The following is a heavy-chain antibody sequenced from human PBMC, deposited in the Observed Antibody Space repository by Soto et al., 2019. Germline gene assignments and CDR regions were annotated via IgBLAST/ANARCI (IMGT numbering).Heavy chain of an antibody. J-gene: IGHJ3*01. CDR3: ADDPVYCSSTSCR. V-gene: IGHV4-59*01. CDR2: IYYSGST. D-gene: IGHD2-2*01. CDR1: GGSISSYY. Sequence: PSETLSLTCTVSGGSISSYYWSWIRQPPGKGLEWIGYIYYSGSTNYNPSLKSRVTISVGTSKNQFSLKLSSVTAADTAVYYCADDPVYCSSTSCRWGQGTMVTVSS.